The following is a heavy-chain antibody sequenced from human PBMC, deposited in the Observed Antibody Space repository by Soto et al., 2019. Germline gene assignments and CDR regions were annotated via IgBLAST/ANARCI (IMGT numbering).Heavy chain of an antibody. D-gene: IGHD3-16*02. CDR1: GGSISSSSYY. V-gene: IGHV4-39*01. CDR3: AGLPRLGDLSLWGAFNI. CDR2: IYYSGST. Sequence: QLQLQESGPGLVKPSETLSLSCTVSGGSISSSSYYWGCIRQSPGKGLEWIGSIYYSGSTYYNPSLKSRVTIYLDTTKSLFSLKLSSLAAADTTVYFCAGLPRLGDLSLWGAFNIWGQGTMVTVSS. J-gene: IGHJ3*02.